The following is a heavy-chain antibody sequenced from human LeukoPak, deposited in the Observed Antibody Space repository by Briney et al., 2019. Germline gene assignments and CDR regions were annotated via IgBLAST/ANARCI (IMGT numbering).Heavy chain of an antibody. Sequence: GGSLRLSCAASGFTVSSNYMSWVRQAPGKGLEWVSVIYSGGSTYYADSVKGRFTISRDDSKNTLYLQMNSLRAEDTAVYYCANVVVTAKHAFDIWGQGTMVTVSS. D-gene: IGHD2-21*02. CDR2: IYSGGST. CDR3: ANVVVTAKHAFDI. V-gene: IGHV3-53*01. J-gene: IGHJ3*02. CDR1: GFTVSSNY.